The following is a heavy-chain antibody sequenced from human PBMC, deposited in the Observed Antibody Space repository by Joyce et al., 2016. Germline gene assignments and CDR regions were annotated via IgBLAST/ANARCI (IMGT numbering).Heavy chain of an antibody. CDR1: GYTFTASY. D-gene: IGHD4-17*01. CDR2: LHPDTGAT. V-gene: IGHV1-2*06. CDR3: AKGGPGGYGGYLIY. J-gene: IGHJ4*02. Sequence: QVQVVQSGAAVKEPGASAKVSCKTFGYTFTASYIHWVPLAPGQGLEGKGRLHPDTGATNYAEHFQGRVTLTRDTSINTAYMELTGLTSHDTAVYYCAKGGPGGYGGYLIYWGQGTLVTVSS.